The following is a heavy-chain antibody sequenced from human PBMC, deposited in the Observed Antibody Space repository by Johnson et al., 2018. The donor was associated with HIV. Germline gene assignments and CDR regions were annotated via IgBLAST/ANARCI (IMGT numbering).Heavy chain of an antibody. D-gene: IGHD5-18*01. J-gene: IGHJ3*02. CDR1: GFTFSNAW. CDR3: TTDGYGGYSYGYGAFDI. V-gene: IGHV3-15*01. Sequence: VQLVESGGGLVKPGGSLRLSCAASGFTFSNAWMSWVRQAPGKGLELVGRIKSKTDGGTTDYAAPVQGRSTIPRDDSKNTLYLQMNRLKTEDTAVYYCTTDGYGGYSYGYGAFDIWDQGTMVTVSS. CDR2: IKSKTDGGTT.